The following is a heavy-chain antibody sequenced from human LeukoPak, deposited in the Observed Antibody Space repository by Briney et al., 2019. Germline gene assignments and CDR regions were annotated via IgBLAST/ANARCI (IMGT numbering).Heavy chain of an antibody. Sequence: SETLSLTCAVYGGSFSGYYWRWLRQPPGKGLEWIVEINHSGSTNYNPSLKSRVTISVDTSKNQFSLKLSSVTAAYTAVYYCARGKTHAEPHITIFGVVTPDFDYWGQGTLVTVSS. D-gene: IGHD3-3*01. J-gene: IGHJ4*02. V-gene: IGHV4-34*01. CDR2: INHSGST. CDR1: GGSFSGYY. CDR3: ARGKTHAEPHITIFGVVTPDFDY.